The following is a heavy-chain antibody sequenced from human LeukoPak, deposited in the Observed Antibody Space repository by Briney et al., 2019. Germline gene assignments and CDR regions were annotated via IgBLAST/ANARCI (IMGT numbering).Heavy chain of an antibody. Sequence: ASETLSLTCAVYGGSFSGYYWSWIRQPPGKGLEWIGEINHSGSTNYNPSLKSRVTISVDTSKNQFSLKLSSVTAADTAVYYCARGPYSGYEDYWGQGTLVTVSS. V-gene: IGHV4-34*01. CDR2: INHSGST. CDR3: ARGPYSGYEDY. D-gene: IGHD5-12*01. J-gene: IGHJ4*02. CDR1: GGSFSGYY.